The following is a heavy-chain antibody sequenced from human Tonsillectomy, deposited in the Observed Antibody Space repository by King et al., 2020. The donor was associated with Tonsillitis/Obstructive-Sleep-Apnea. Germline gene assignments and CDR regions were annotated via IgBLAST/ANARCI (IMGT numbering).Heavy chain of an antibody. CDR1: GFTFSNAW. CDR3: TTWDFWSY. CDR2: IKSKTDSGTT. D-gene: IGHD3-3*01. J-gene: IGHJ4*02. Sequence: VQLVESGGGLVKPGGSLRLSCAASGFTFSNAWMTWVRQAPGKGLEWVGRIKSKTDSGTTDYAAPVKGRFTISRDDSKNTLYLQMNSLKTEDTAVYYCTTWDFWSYWGQGTLVTVSS. V-gene: IGHV3-15*01.